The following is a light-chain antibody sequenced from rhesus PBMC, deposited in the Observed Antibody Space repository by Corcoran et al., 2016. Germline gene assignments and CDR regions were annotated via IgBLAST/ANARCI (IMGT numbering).Light chain of an antibody. CDR3: QQYSNWPT. J-gene: IGKJ1*01. CDR2: DAS. CDR1: QSVSSS. Sequence: EIVLTQSPATLSLSPGERATLSCRASQSVSSSLAWYQQKPGQAPRLRIYDASSRATGIQDRFSGSGAGTDFPLTISSLEPEDVGVYYCQQYSNWPTFGQVTKVEIK. V-gene: IGKV3-35*01.